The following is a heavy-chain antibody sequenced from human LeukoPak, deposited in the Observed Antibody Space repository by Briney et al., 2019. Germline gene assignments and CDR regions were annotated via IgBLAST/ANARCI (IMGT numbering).Heavy chain of an antibody. CDR1: GYTFTSYD. Sequence: ASVKVSCKASGYTFTSYDINWVRQATGQGLEWLGWMNPNSGNIGYAQKFQGRVTMTRNTSISTAYMELRSLRSEDKAAYYCFRVPAASVDYWGQGTLVTVSS. V-gene: IGHV1-8*01. CDR2: MNPNSGNI. CDR3: FRVPAASVDY. D-gene: IGHD2-2*01. J-gene: IGHJ4*02.